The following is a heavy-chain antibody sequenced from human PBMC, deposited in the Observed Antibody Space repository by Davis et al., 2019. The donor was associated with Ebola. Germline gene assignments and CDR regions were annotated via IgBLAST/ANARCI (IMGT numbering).Heavy chain of an antibody. D-gene: IGHD3-10*01. CDR3: ARSVGLDAFDI. V-gene: IGHV1-2*04. J-gene: IGHJ3*02. CDR2: INPNSGGT. Sequence: AASVKVSCKASGYTFTGYYMHWVRQAPGQGLEWMGWINPNSGGTNYAQKFQGWVTMTRDTSISTAYMELSRLRSDDTAVYYCARSVGLDAFDIWGQGTTVTVSS. CDR1: GYTFTGYY.